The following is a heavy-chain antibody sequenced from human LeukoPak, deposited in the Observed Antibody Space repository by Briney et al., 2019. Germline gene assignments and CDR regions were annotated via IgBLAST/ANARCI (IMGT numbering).Heavy chain of an antibody. Sequence: ASVKVSCKASGYAFTRYYMHWVRQAPGQGLEWMGCINHDSGGTNYALKFQGRVTMTRDTSISTAYMELSRLRSDDAPVYYSARASVVPAAMNAHNWFDPWGQGTLVTVSS. D-gene: IGHD2-2*01. CDR1: GYAFTRYY. J-gene: IGHJ5*02. CDR3: ARASVVPAAMNAHNWFDP. CDR2: INHDSGGT. V-gene: IGHV1-2*02.